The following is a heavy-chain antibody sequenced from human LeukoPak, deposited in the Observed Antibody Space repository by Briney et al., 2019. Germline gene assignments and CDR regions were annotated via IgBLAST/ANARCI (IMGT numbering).Heavy chain of an antibody. J-gene: IGHJ4*02. D-gene: IGHD4-23*01. V-gene: IGHV4-59*11. CDR3: ARGRNDNGGMFFDS. CDR2: ISWRGYT. CDR1: GGSMTSLY. Sequence: SETLSLTCTVSGGSMTSLYWGYIRQAPGKGLEWIGFISWRGYTSYSPALKSRVAISVDTSKSQFSLRLSSMSAADTAFYYCARGRNDNGGMFFDSWAQGTLVTVSS.